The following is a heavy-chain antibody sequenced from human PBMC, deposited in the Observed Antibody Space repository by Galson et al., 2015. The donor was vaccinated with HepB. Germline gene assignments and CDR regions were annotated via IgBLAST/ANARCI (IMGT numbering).Heavy chain of an antibody. D-gene: IGHD5-12*01. CDR2: ISYDESNK. CDR1: GFTFSTYG. CDR3: AKGGAGYSGYDYFDY. V-gene: IGHV3-30*18. Sequence: SLRLSCAASGFTFSTYGMHWVRQAPGKGLEWVAVISYDESNKYYADSVKGRFTISRDNSKNTLYLRMNSLRAEDTAVYSCAKGGAGYSGYDYFDYWGQGTLVTVSS. J-gene: IGHJ4*02.